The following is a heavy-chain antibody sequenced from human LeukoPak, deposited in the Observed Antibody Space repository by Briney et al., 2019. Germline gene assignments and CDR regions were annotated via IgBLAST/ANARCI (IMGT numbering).Heavy chain of an antibody. CDR2: IYYSGST. D-gene: IGHD6-25*01. J-gene: IGHJ4*02. CDR3: ARALWRPVYYFDY. Sequence: PSETLSLTCTVSGGSISSSSYYWGWIRQPPGKGLEWIGSIYYSGSTYYNPSLKSRVTISVDTSKNQFSLKLSSVTAADTAVYYCARALWRPVYYFDYWGQGTLVTVSS. CDR1: GGSISSSSYY. V-gene: IGHV4-39*07.